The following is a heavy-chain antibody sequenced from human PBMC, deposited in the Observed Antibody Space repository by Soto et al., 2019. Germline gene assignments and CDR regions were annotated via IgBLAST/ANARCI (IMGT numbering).Heavy chain of an antibody. V-gene: IGHV3-23*01. CDR3: AKDRFPNCGGECYPDFDH. Sequence: EVQLLESGGGLGQPGGSLRLSCAASGFTFSSYAMSWVRQAPGKGLEWVSSISGSGGTTYYADSVKGRFTISRDNSTNTLYLQMNSLRAADTAIYYCAKDRFPNCGGECYPDFDHWGQGTLVTVSS. CDR1: GFTFSSYA. D-gene: IGHD2-21*01. CDR2: ISGSGGTT. J-gene: IGHJ4*02.